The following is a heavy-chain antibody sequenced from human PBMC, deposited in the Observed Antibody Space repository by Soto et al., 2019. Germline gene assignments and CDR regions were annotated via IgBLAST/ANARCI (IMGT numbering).Heavy chain of an antibody. D-gene: IGHD4-17*01. CDR3: AKDRVPYGGNIQYYFDY. Sequence: QVQLVESGGGVVQPGRSLRLSCAASGFTFSSYGMHWVRQAPGKGLEWVAVISYDGSNKYYADSVKGRFTISRDTSKNTLYLQMNSLRAEDTAVYYCAKDRVPYGGNIQYYFDYWGQGPLVTVSS. J-gene: IGHJ4*02. V-gene: IGHV3-30*18. CDR2: ISYDGSNK. CDR1: GFTFSSYG.